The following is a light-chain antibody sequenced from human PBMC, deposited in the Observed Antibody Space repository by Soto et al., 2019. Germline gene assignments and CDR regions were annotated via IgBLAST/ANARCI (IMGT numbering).Light chain of an antibody. CDR1: SSDFGGYNY. CDR3: SSYTSSSTFYV. J-gene: IGLJ1*01. V-gene: IGLV2-14*01. Sequence: QSALTQPASVSGSPGQSITISCTGTSSDFGGYNYVSWYQRHPGKAPKLMIYDVSNRPSGVSNRFSGSKSGNTASLTISGLQAEDEADYYCSSYTSSSTFYVFGTGTRSPS. CDR2: DVS.